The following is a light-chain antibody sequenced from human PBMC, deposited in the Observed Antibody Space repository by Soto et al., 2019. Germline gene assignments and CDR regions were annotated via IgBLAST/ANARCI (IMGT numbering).Light chain of an antibody. Sequence: QSVLTRPASGCGSPGQSITISCTGSTSDVGAYNYVSWYKHHPGQAPQLMIYEVSNRPSGVSNRFSGSKSGNTASLTISGLQADDEGDYYCSSKTSSSSPFVFGTGTKVTVL. J-gene: IGLJ1*01. V-gene: IGLV2-14*01. CDR3: SSKTSSSSPFV. CDR2: EVS. CDR1: TSDVGAYNY.